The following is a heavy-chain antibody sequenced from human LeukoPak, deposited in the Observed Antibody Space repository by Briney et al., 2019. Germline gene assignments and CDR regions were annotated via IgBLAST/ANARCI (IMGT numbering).Heavy chain of an antibody. CDR3: ATGKWELYPFDY. V-gene: IGHV1-69*13. Sequence: RVASVKVSCKASGGIFSNYAISWVRQAPGQGLEWMGGIIPIFGVAKYAQKFQGRVTIIADESASTAYMELSSLRPEDTAVYYCATGKWELYPFDYWGQGTLVTVSS. J-gene: IGHJ4*02. D-gene: IGHD1-26*01. CDR1: GGIFSNYA. CDR2: IIPIFGVA.